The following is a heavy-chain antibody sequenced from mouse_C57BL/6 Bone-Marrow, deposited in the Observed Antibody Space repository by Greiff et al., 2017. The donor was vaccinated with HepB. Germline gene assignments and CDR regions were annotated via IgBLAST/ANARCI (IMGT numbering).Heavy chain of an antibody. CDR2: ISDGGSYT. V-gene: IGHV5-4*01. Sequence: DVHLVESGGGLVKPGGSLKLSCAASGFTFSSYAMSWVRQTPEKRLEWVATISDGGSYTYYPDNVKGRFTISRDNAKNNLYLQMSHLKSEDTAMYYCARDLFYWGQGTTPTVSS. CDR3: ARDLFY. CDR1: GFTFSSYA. J-gene: IGHJ2*01.